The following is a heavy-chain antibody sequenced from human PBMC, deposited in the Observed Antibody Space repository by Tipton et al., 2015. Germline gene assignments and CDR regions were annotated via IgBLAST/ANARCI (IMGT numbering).Heavy chain of an antibody. CDR3: ATVLGTFFPA. J-gene: IGHJ5*02. CDR2: INVDGAT. CDR1: GLSVSGNS. V-gene: IGHV3-53*01. Sequence: GSLRLSCASSGLSVSGNSMSWARQPPGKRLEWVSLINVDGATYYADSVKGRFTISKDTSKKSLYLQMDSLRADDSALYYCATVLGTFFPAWGQGSLVTVSS. D-gene: IGHD3-16*01.